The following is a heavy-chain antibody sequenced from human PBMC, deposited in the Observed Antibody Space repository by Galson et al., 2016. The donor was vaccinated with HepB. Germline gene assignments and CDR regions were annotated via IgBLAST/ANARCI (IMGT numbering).Heavy chain of an antibody. D-gene: IGHD3-3*02. Sequence: SVKVSCKASGYTFSGYYMHWVRQAPGQGLEWMGWINPNSGGTNYAQKFQGRVTMTRDTAIGTAYMELSRLRSDDTAVYYCARVDGLKLGADYWGQGTLVTVSS. CDR2: INPNSGGT. J-gene: IGHJ4*02. CDR3: ARVDGLKLGADY. CDR1: GYTFSGYY. V-gene: IGHV1-2*02.